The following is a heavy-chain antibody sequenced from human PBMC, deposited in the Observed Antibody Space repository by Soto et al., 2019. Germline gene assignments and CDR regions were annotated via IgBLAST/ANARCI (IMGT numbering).Heavy chain of an antibody. CDR1: GYTFTDYY. CDR3: ARVPSNSAFDY. Sequence: ASVKVSCKASGYTFTDYYFHWVRQAPGQGLEWMGWVNPNSGGTNYAQKFQGRVTMTRDTSISTVYMELSRLRSDETAVYYCARVPSNSAFDYWGKGTLVTV. J-gene: IGHJ4*02. V-gene: IGHV1-2*02. D-gene: IGHD6-6*01. CDR2: VNPNSGGT.